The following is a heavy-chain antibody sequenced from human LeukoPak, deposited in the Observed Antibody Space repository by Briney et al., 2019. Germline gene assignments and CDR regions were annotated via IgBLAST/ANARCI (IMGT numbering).Heavy chain of an antibody. Sequence: SETLSLTCAVYGGSFSGYYWSWIRQPPGKGLEWIGEINHSGSTNYNPSHKSRVTISVDTSKNQFSLKLSSVTAADTAVYYCARGRRIVVVTSAFDIWGQGTMVTVSS. V-gene: IGHV4-34*01. CDR2: INHSGST. CDR3: ARGRRIVVVTSAFDI. J-gene: IGHJ3*02. CDR1: GGSFSGYY. D-gene: IGHD3-22*01.